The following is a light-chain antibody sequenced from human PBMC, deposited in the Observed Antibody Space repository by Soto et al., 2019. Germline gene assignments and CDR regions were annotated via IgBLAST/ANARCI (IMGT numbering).Light chain of an antibody. J-gene: IGKJ4*01. CDR3: QQYFCYALT. CDR1: QGISSH. CDR2: TAS. Sequence: AIRMTQSPSSFSASTGDRVTITCRASQGISSHLAWYQVKPGKAPRLLIYTASYLESGVPSRFSGSGSGTDCTLTISSLQFQSFAVFSCQQYFCYALTFGGSTKVEIK. V-gene: IGKV1-8*01.